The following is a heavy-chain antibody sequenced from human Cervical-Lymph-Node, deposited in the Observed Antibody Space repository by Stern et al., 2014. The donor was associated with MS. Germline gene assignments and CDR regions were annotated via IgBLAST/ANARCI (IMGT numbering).Heavy chain of an antibody. V-gene: IGHV1-18*01. CDR1: DYTLTSYA. CDR2: ISTYNGDT. CDR3: ARDLGITEASGLLDL. J-gene: IGHJ5*02. D-gene: IGHD1-14*01. Sequence: QVQLVQSGAEVKKPGASVKVSCKASDYTLTSYAISWVRQAPGQGLEWMGWISTYNGDTNSAQKFQGRVTMTTDTSTNTAYMELRRLRSDDTAVYFCARDLGITEASGLLDLWGQGTLVTVSS.